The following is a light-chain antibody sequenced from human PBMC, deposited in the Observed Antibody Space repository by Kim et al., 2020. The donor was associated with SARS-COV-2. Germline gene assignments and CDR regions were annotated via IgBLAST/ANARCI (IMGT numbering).Light chain of an antibody. V-gene: IGLV1-40*01. J-gene: IGLJ1*01. CDR1: SSNIGADYA. Sequence: QRVHCTCTGISSNIGADYAVHGYHQLPGTSPTLLIYVNSNRPSGVPDRFSGSKSGTSASLAITGLQAEDEADYYCQSNDSSLSGYVFAAGTKVTLL. CDR3: QSNDSSLSGYV. CDR2: VNS.